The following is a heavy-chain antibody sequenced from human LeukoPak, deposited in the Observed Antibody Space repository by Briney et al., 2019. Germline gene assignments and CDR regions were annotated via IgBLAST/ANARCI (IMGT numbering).Heavy chain of an antibody. CDR3: AREGTTGTNLNWFDP. J-gene: IGHJ5*02. CDR2: ISYSGST. D-gene: IGHD1-1*01. V-gene: IGHV4-59*01. Sequence: SETLSLTCTVSGGSISSYYWSWIRQPPGKGLEWIGYISYSGSTNFNPSLKSRVTISVDTSKNQFSLKLSSVTAADTAVYYCAREGTTGTNLNWFDPWGQGTLVTVSS. CDR1: GGSISSYY.